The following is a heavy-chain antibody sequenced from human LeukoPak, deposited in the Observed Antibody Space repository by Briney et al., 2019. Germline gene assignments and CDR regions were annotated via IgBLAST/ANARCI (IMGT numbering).Heavy chain of an antibody. CDR1: GFTFSSYA. J-gene: IGHJ4*02. CDR3: AKVLGSCSGGSCYLRHFDY. Sequence: GGSLRLSCAASGFTFSSYAMSWVRQAPGKGLEWVSGISFSGENTYYADSVKGRFTISRDNSKNTLYLQMSSLRGEDTAVYYCAKVLGSCSGGSCYLRHFDYWGQGTLVTVSS. CDR2: ISFSGENT. V-gene: IGHV3-23*01. D-gene: IGHD2-15*01.